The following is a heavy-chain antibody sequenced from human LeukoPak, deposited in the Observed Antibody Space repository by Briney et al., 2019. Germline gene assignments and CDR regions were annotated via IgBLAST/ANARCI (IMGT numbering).Heavy chain of an antibody. Sequence: ASVKVSCKASGHTFTGYYMHWVRQAPGQGLEWMGWINPNSGGTNYAQKFQGRVTMTRDTSISTAYMELSRLRSDDTAVYYCATATQVRGWSEKYYYYYYMDVWSKGTTVTISS. CDR1: GHTFTGYY. CDR3: ATATQVRGWSEKYYYYYYMDV. J-gene: IGHJ6*03. CDR2: INPNSGGT. V-gene: IGHV1-2*02. D-gene: IGHD3-10*01.